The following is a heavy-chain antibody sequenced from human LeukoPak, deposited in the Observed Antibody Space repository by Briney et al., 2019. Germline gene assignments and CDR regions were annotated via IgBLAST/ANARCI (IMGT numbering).Heavy chain of an antibody. Sequence: SETLSLTCAVYGGSFSGYYWSWIRHPPGKGLEWIGEINHSGSTNYNPSLKSRVTISVDTSKNQFSLKLSSVTAADTAVYYCARGVTGTTWVPTLDVWGKGTTVTVSS. D-gene: IGHD1-7*01. V-gene: IGHV4-34*01. CDR2: INHSGST. CDR1: GGSFSGYY. CDR3: ARGVTGTTWVPTLDV. J-gene: IGHJ6*04.